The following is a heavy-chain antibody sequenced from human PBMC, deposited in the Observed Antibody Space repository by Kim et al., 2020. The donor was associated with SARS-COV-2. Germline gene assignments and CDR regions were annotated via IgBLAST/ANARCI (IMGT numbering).Heavy chain of an antibody. V-gene: IGHV3-9*01. CDR3: AKGTDIVVVPAAILGGWFDP. Sequence: RFTISRDNAKNSLYLQMSSLRAEDTALYYCAKGTDIVVVPAAILGGWFDPWGQGTLVTVSS. J-gene: IGHJ5*02. D-gene: IGHD2-2*01.